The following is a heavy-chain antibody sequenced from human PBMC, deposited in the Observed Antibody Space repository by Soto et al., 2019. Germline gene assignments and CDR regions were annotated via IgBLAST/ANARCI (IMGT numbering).Heavy chain of an antibody. V-gene: IGHV4-30-4*01. Sequence: PSETLSLTCSVSDGNISSGYYYLRWIRQPPGKGLEWIGNIYYSGNTYYNPSLKSRLIISVDTSKNQFSLKLSSVTAADTAVYYCASRLVGATDYFDYWGQGTLVNVSS. CDR1: DGNISSGYYY. CDR3: ASRLVGATDYFDY. J-gene: IGHJ4*02. D-gene: IGHD1-26*01. CDR2: IYYSGNT.